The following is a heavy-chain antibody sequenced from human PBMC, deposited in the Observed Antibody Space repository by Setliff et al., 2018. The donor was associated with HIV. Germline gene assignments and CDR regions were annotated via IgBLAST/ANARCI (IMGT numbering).Heavy chain of an antibody. J-gene: IGHJ3*02. Sequence: PGGSLRLSCAASGFTFSNAWMSWVRQAPGKGLEWVANIKQDGSEKYYVDSVKGRFTISRDNAKNSLYLQMNSLRAEDTAVYYCARWPREVAEMGGAFDSWGQGTMVTVSS. V-gene: IGHV3-7*03. CDR2: IKQDGSEK. D-gene: IGHD3-16*01. CDR1: GFTFSNAW. CDR3: ARWPREVAEMGGAFDS.